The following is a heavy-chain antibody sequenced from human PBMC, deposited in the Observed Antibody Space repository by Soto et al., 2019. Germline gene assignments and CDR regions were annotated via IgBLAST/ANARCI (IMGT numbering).Heavy chain of an antibody. Sequence: SETQSLTCPFSGNSISSGDYYWSWIRQPPGKGLEWIGYIYYSGSTYYNPSLKSRVTISVDTSKNQFSLKLSSVTAADTAVYYCARVPQWLWAAFDIWGQGTMVTVSS. V-gene: IGHV4-30-4*01. CDR2: IYYSGST. CDR1: GNSISSGDYY. D-gene: IGHD3-22*01. J-gene: IGHJ3*02. CDR3: ARVPQWLWAAFDI.